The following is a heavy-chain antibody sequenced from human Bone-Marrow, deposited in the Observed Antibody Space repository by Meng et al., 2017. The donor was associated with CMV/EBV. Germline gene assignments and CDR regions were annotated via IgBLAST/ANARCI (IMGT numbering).Heavy chain of an antibody. Sequence: SETLSLTCAVYGGSFSGYYWSWIRQPPGKGLEWIGEINHSGSTNYNPSLKSRVTISVDTSKNQFSLKLSSVTAADTAVNYCARCSYYYYGMDVWGQGTTVTVSS. J-gene: IGHJ6*02. V-gene: IGHV4-34*01. CDR3: ARCSYYYYGMDV. CDR2: INHSGST. D-gene: IGHD2-15*01. CDR1: GGSFSGYY.